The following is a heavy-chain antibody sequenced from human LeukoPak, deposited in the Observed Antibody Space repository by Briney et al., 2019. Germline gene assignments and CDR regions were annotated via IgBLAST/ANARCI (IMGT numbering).Heavy chain of an antibody. D-gene: IGHD6-6*01. CDR3: ARGHSSSRHHFDY. J-gene: IGHJ4*02. V-gene: IGHV4-39*07. CDR2: IYDSGST. Sequence: PSETLSLTCTVSGGSIRSSYYYWGWIRQPPGKGPEWIGSIYDSGSTYYNPSLKSRVTISVDTSKNQFSLKLSSVTAADTAVYYCARGHSSSRHHFDYWGQGTLVTVSS. CDR1: GGSIRSSYYY.